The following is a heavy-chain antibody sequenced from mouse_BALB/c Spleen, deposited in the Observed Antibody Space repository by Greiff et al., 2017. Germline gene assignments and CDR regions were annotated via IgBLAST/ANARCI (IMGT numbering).Heavy chain of an antibody. J-gene: IGHJ4*01. CDR2: ISSGGGST. CDR1: GFAFSSYD. V-gene: IGHV5-12-1*01. CDR3: ARSTTDYYAMDY. D-gene: IGHD1-1*01. Sequence: EVMLVESGGGLVKPGGSLKLSCAASGFAFSSYDMSWVRQTPEKRLEWVAYISSGGGSTYYPDTVKGRFTISRDNAKNTLYLQMSSLKSEDTAMYYCARSTTDYYAMDYWGQGTSVTVSS.